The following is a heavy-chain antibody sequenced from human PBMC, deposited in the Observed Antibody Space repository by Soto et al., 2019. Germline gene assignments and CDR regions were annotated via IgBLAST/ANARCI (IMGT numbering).Heavy chain of an antibody. J-gene: IGHJ4*02. CDR2: ISSSSSAI. CDR3: VRQNWDSYFSYFDS. CDR1: GFTFSSYS. D-gene: IGHD2-21*01. V-gene: IGHV3-48*01. Sequence: GGSLRLSCAASGFTFSSYSMNWVRQAPGKGLEWISYISSSSSAIYYADTVRGRFTGSRDNAKNSLYLQMNSLRVEDTAVYYCVRQNWDSYFSYFDSWGQGTLVTVSS.